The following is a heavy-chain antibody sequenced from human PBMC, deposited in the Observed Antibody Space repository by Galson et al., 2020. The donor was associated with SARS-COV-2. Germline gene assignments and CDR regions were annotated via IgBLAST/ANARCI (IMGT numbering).Heavy chain of an antibody. CDR1: GFTFSSYS. V-gene: IGHV3-21*01. CDR2: ISSSSSYI. Sequence: GESLKISCVASGFTFSSYSMNWVRQAPGKGLEWVSSISSSSSYIYYAASVKGRFTISRDNAKNSLYLQMNSLRAEDTAVYYCARDESGSSWTTDAEYFQHWGQGTLVTVSS. J-gene: IGHJ1*01. D-gene: IGHD6-13*01. CDR3: ARDESGSSWTTDAEYFQH.